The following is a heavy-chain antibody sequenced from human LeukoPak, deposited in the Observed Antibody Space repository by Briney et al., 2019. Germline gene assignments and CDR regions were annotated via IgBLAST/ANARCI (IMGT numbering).Heavy chain of an antibody. J-gene: IGHJ4*02. D-gene: IGHD1-26*01. CDR3: ARGFSGSRYFDY. CDR2: IYYSGST. CDR1: GGSISSYY. Sequence: SETLSLTCTASGGSISSYYWSWIRQPPGKGLEWIGYIYYSGSTNYNPSLKSRVTISLDTSKNQFSLKLTSVTAADTAVYYCARGFSGSRYFDYWGQGTLVTVSS. V-gene: IGHV4-59*01.